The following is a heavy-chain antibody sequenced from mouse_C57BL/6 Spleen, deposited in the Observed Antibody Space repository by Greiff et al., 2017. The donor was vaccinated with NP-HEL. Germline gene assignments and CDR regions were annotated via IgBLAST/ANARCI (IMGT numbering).Heavy chain of an antibody. V-gene: IGHV5-16*01. CDR3: ARGEYAYAMDY. J-gene: IGHJ4*01. Sequence: DVMLVESEGGLVQPGSSMKLSCTASGFTFSDYYMAWVRQVPEKGLEWVANINYDGSSTYYLDSLKSRFIISRDNAKNILYLQMSSLKSEDTATYYCARGEYAYAMDYWGQGTSVTVSS. D-gene: IGHD5-1*01. CDR2: INYDGSST. CDR1: GFTFSDYY.